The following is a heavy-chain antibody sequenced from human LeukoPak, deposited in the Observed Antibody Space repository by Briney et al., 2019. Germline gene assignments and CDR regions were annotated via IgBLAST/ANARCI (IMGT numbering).Heavy chain of an antibody. CDR3: ARAGVWDGDCGFGMDV. D-gene: IGHD2-21*02. CDR2: VYSSLST. CDR1: GGSLSTYD. V-gene: IGHV4-59*01. J-gene: IGHJ6*04. Sequence: NPSETLSLTCTVSGGSLSTYDWSWIRQPPGKGLESIGYVYSSLSTKHNPSLKNRGIISIDTSKKQFSPKLSSVTAADTAVYYCARAGVWDGDCGFGMDVWGKGTPVTVSS.